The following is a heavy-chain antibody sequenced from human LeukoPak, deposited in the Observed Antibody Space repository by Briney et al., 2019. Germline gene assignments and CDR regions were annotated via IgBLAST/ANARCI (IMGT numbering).Heavy chain of an antibody. CDR2: IIPIFGTA. V-gene: IGHV1-69*13. CDR1: GGTFSSYA. CDR3: ARGRTTVSTGLDHYYGMDV. Sequence: ASVKVSCKASGGTFSSYAISWVRQAPGQGLEWMGGIIPIFGTANYAQKFQGRVTITADESTSTAYMELSSLRSEDTAVYYCARGRTTVSTGLDHYYGMDVWGQGTTVTVSS. D-gene: IGHD3-9*01. J-gene: IGHJ6*02.